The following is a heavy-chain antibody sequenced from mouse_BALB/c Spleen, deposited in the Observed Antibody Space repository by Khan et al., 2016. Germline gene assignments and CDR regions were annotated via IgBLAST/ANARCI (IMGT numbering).Heavy chain of an antibody. Sequence: EVKLEESGGGLVQPGGSMKLSCVASGFTFSNYWMNWVRQSPEKGLEWVAEIRLKSNNYATHYAESVEGRFTISRDASKSSVYLQMNNLRAEYTGIYYCPDSLFAYWGQGTLVTVSA. CDR3: PDSLFAY. J-gene: IGHJ3*01. V-gene: IGHV6-6*02. CDR2: IRLKSNNYAT. CDR1: GFTFSNYW.